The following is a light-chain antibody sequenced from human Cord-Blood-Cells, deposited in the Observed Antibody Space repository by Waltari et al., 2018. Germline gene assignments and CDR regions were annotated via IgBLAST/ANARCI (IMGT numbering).Light chain of an antibody. Sequence: QSALTQPASVSGSPGQSITISCTGTSSDVGGYNYDSWYQQHPGKAPKLMIYDVSNRPSGVSNRFSGSKSGNTASLTISGLQAEDEADYYCSLYTSSSTYVFGTGTKVTVL. CDR2: DVS. CDR3: SLYTSSSTYV. CDR1: SSDVGGYNY. V-gene: IGLV2-14*03. J-gene: IGLJ1*01.